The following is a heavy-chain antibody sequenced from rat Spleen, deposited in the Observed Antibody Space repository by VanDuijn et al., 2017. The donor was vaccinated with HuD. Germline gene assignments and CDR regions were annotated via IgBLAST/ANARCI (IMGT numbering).Heavy chain of an antibody. Sequence: EVQLVESDGGLVQPGRSLKLSCAASGFTFSDYYMAWVRQAPTKGLEWVATISYDGSSTYYRDSVKGRFTISRDNAKSTLYLQMDSLRSEDTATYYCARHGYNSYYFDYWGPGTMVTVSS. CDR1: GFTFSDYY. CDR2: ISYDGSST. D-gene: IGHD1-9*01. CDR3: ARHGYNSYYFDY. V-gene: IGHV5-29*01. J-gene: IGHJ1*01.